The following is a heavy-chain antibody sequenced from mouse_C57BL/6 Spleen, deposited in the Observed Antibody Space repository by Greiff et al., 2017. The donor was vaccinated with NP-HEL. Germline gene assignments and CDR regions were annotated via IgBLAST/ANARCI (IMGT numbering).Heavy chain of an antibody. CDR3: VRARDYDYVAWFAY. Sequence: EVQLQQSGGGLVQPKGSLKLSCAASGFTFNTYAMHWVRQAPGKGLEWVARIRSKSSNYATYYADSVKDRFTISRDDSQSMLYLQMNNLKTEDTAMYYCVRARDYDYVAWFAYWGQGTLVTVSA. J-gene: IGHJ3*01. D-gene: IGHD2-4*01. CDR1: GFTFNTYA. V-gene: IGHV10-3*01. CDR2: IRSKSSNYAT.